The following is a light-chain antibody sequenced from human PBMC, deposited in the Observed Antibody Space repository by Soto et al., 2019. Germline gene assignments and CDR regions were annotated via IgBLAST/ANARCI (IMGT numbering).Light chain of an antibody. V-gene: IGKV3-20*01. CDR2: GAS. Sequence: EIVLTQSPGTLSLSRGERATLSRRASQSVSSSYLAWYQQKPGQAPRLLIYGASSRATGIPDRFSGSGSGTDFTLTISRLEPEDFAVYYCHQYGSSPLYTFGQGTKLEIK. J-gene: IGKJ2*01. CDR3: HQYGSSPLYT. CDR1: QSVSSSY.